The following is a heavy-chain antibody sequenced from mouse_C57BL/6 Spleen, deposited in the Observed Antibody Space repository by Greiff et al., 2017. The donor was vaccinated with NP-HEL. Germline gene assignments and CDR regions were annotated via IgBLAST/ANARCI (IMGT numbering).Heavy chain of an antibody. CDR3: ASGTRWFAY. CDR1: GYAFSSSW. D-gene: IGHD4-1*01. Sequence: VKLQESGPELVKPGASVKISCKASGYAFSSSWMNWVKQRPGKGLEWIGRIYPGDGDTNYNGKFKGKATLTADKSSSTAYMQLSSLTSEDSAVYFCASGTRWFAYWGQGTLVTVSA. CDR2: IYPGDGDT. V-gene: IGHV1-82*01. J-gene: IGHJ3*01.